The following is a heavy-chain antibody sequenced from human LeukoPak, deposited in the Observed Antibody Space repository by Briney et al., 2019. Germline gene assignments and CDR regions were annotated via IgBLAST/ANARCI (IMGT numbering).Heavy chain of an antibody. V-gene: IGHV3-7*01. CDR1: GFTFSSYW. Sequence: PGGSLRLSCAASGFTFSSYWMSWVRQAPGKGLEWVANIKQDGSEKYYVDSVKGRFTISRDNAKNSLYLQMNSLRAEDTAVYYCASAMVRGVMGYYYGMDVWGQGTTATVSS. J-gene: IGHJ6*02. D-gene: IGHD3-10*01. CDR2: IKQDGSEK. CDR3: ASAMVRGVMGYYYGMDV.